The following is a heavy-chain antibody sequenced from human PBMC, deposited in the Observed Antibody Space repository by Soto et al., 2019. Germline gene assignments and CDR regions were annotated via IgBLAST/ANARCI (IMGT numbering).Heavy chain of an antibody. CDR3: AKFIVGTGGSSAWPWFHDS. D-gene: IGHD6-25*01. Sequence: EVQLLESGGGLVQPGGSLRLSCASSGFAFSSYAMTWVRQAPGKGLEWVSALSGSGGTTYSADSVRGRFTIARDNSKNTLYLQMNGLSPEDSAIYYCAKFIVGTGGSSAWPWFHDSWGQGTLVTVSS. J-gene: IGHJ4*02. V-gene: IGHV3-23*01. CDR2: LSGSGGTT. CDR1: GFAFSSYA.